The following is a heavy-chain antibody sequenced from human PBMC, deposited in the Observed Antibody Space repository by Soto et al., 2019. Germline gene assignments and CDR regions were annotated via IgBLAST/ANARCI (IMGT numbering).Heavy chain of an antibody. D-gene: IGHD3-3*01. Sequence: GASVKVSCKASGGIFSSYAISWVRQAPGQGLEWMGGIIPIFGTANYAQKFQGRVTITADESTSTAYMELSSLRSEDTAMYYCARQASTIFGVVKDYYYYYGTDVWGQGTTVTVS. V-gene: IGHV1-69*13. CDR3: ARQASTIFGVVKDYYYYYGTDV. CDR1: GGIFSSYA. J-gene: IGHJ6*02. CDR2: IIPIFGTA.